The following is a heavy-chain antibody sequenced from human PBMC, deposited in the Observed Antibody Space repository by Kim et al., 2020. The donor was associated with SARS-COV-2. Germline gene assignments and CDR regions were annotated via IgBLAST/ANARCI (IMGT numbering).Heavy chain of an antibody. V-gene: IGHV3-30*07. Sequence: DSVKGRFTISRDNSKNTLYLQMNSLRAEDTAVYYCARAVQQLSGENWFDPWGQGTLVTVSS. J-gene: IGHJ5*02. CDR3: ARAVQQLSGENWFDP. D-gene: IGHD1-1*01.